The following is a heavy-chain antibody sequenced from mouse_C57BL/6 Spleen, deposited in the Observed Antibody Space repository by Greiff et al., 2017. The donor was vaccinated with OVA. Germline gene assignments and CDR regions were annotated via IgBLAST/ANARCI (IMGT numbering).Heavy chain of an antibody. Sequence: EVQLVESGPGLVKPSQSLSLTCSVTGYSITSGYYWNWIRQFPGNKLEWMGYISYDGSNNYNPSLKNRISITRDTSKNQFFLKLNSVTTEDTATYYCARGLGYYFDYWGQGTTLTVSS. D-gene: IGHD4-1*01. J-gene: IGHJ2*01. CDR1: GYSITSGYY. CDR2: ISYDGSN. V-gene: IGHV3-6*01. CDR3: ARGLGYYFDY.